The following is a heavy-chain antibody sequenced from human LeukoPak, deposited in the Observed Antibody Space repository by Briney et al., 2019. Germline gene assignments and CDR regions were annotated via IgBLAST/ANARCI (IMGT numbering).Heavy chain of an antibody. CDR2: ISSSSSYI. J-gene: IGHJ4*02. Sequence: PGGSLRLSCAASGFTFSSYSMNWVRQAPGKGLEWVSSISSSSSYIYYADSVKGRFTISRDNAKNSLYLQMNSLRADDTAVYYCARVLRYPGSGWYHYFDYWGQGALVTVSS. D-gene: IGHD6-19*01. CDR1: GFTFSSYS. V-gene: IGHV3-21*01. CDR3: ARVLRYPGSGWYHYFDY.